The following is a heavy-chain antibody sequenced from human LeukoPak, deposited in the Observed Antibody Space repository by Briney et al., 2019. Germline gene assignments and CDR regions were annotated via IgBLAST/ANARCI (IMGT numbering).Heavy chain of an antibody. V-gene: IGHV4-59*01. CDR3: ARGESDYYDSSGYSVQH. CDR1: GGSISIYY. CDR2: IYYSGST. D-gene: IGHD3-22*01. J-gene: IGHJ1*01. Sequence: SETLSLTCTVSGGSISIYYWSWIRQPPGKGLEWIGYIYYSGSTNYNPSLKSRVTISVDTSKNQFSLKLSSVTAADTAVYYCARGESDYYDSSGYSVQHWGQGTLVTVSS.